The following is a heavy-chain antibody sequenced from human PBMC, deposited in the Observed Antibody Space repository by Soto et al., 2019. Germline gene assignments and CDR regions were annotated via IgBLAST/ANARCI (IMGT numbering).Heavy chain of an antibody. CDR2: IYYSGST. CDR3: ARGGRRSPGMDV. J-gene: IGHJ6*02. V-gene: IGHV4-31*03. Sequence: QVQLQESGPGLVKPSQTLSLTCTVSGGSISSGGYYWSWIRQHPGKGLEWIGYIYYSGSTYYDPSLKRRVTISVHTSKNQFSLQLSSVSAADTAVYSCARGGRRSPGMDVWGQGTTVTVSS. CDR1: GGSISSGGYY.